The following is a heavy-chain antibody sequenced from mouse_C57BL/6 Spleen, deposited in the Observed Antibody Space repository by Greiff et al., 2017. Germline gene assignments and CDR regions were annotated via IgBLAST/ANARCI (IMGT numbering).Heavy chain of an antibody. CDR2: IDPSDSYT. D-gene: IGHD1-1*01. J-gene: IGHJ2*01. CDR1: GYTFTSYW. Sequence: VQLQQPGAELVRPGTSVKLSCKASGYTFTSYWMHWVKQRPGQGLEWIGVIDPSDSYTNYNQKFKGKATLTVDTSSSTAYMQLSSLTSEDSAVYYCARLLRFDDWGQGTTLTVSS. V-gene: IGHV1-59*01. CDR3: ARLLRFDD.